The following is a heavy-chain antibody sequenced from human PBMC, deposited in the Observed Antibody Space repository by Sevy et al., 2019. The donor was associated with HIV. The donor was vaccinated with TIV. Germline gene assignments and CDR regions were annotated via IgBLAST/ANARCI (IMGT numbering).Heavy chain of an antibody. J-gene: IGHJ4*02. V-gene: IGHV3-23*01. CDR1: GYSFSSYA. CDR3: ARPSPRIAAAASAFYDN. Sequence: GGFLRLSCVVSGYSFSSYAISWVRQAPGKGLEWVSTINGRGGSTYYADSVKVRFTISRDNPKNTLFLQMINLRVDDTAIYYCARPSPRIAAAASAFYDNWGQGTLVTVSS. CDR2: INGRGGST. D-gene: IGHD6-13*01.